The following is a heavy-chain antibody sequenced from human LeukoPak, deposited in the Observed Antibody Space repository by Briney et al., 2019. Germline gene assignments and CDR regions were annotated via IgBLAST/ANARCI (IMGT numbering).Heavy chain of an antibody. CDR2: IYPGDSDT. CDR3: ASAYYDSSGYYGLDY. V-gene: IGHV5-51*01. Sequence: HGESLQISCKGSGYSFTSYWIGWVRQLPGKGLEWMGIIYPGDSDTRYSPSFQAQVTISADKSISTAYLQWSSLKASDTAVYYCASAYYDSSGYYGLDYWGQGTLVTVSS. CDR1: GYSFTSYW. J-gene: IGHJ4*02. D-gene: IGHD3-22*01.